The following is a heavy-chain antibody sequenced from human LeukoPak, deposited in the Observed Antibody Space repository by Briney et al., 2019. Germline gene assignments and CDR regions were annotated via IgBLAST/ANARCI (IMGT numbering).Heavy chain of an antibody. Sequence: PGGSLRLSCAASVFTFSSYAMSWVPQTPGEGVGCVSAVSGSGGSTYSADSVRGRLALSRDNPKNTLYLQMNSLTAEDTDVYYCASSSGWVGDAFDIWGQGT. J-gene: IGHJ3*02. CDR2: VSGSGGST. CDR1: VFTFSSYA. D-gene: IGHD6-19*01. CDR3: ASSSGWVGDAFDI. V-gene: IGHV3-23*01.